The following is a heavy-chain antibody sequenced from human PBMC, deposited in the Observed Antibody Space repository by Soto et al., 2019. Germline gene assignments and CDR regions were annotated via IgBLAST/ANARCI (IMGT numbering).Heavy chain of an antibody. Sequence: GGSLRLSCAASGFTFDDYTMHWVRQAPGKGLEWVSLISWDGGSTYYADSVKGRFTISRDNSKNSLYLQMNSLRTEDTALYYCAKDRGNPGSSWYGDFQHWGQGTLVTVSS. CDR3: AKDRGNPGSSWYGDFQH. V-gene: IGHV3-43*01. CDR1: GFTFDDYT. D-gene: IGHD6-13*01. J-gene: IGHJ1*01. CDR2: ISWDGGST.